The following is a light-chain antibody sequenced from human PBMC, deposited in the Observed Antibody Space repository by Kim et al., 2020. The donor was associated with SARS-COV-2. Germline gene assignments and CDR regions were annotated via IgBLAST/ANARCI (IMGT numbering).Light chain of an antibody. V-gene: IGLV4-69*01. CDR1: SGHSSYA. Sequence: SVQLACTLSSGHSSYAIAWHQQQPEKSPRYLMKLNSDGSHSKGDGIPDRFSGSSSGAERYLTISSLQSEDEADYYCQTWGTGLYVVFGGGTQLTVL. CDR2: LNSDGSH. J-gene: IGLJ2*01. CDR3: QTWGTGLYVV.